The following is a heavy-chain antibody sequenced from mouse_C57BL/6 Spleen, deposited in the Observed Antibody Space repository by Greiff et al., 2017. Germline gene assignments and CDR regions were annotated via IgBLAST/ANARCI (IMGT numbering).Heavy chain of an antibody. CDR2: INPNNGGT. CDR1: GYTFTDYY. Sequence: EVQLQQSGPELVKPGASVKISCKASGYTFTDYYMNWVKQSHGKSLEWIGDINPNNGGTSYNHKFKGKATLTVAKSSSTAYMELRSLTSEDSAVYYCARLRDYYAMDYWGQGTSVTVSS. V-gene: IGHV1-26*01. CDR3: ARLRDYYAMDY. J-gene: IGHJ4*01. D-gene: IGHD2-12*01.